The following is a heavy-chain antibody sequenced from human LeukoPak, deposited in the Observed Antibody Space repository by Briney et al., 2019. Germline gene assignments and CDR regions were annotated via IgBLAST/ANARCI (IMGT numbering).Heavy chain of an antibody. CDR2: IYSGGST. D-gene: IGHD6-19*01. CDR1: GFTVSSNY. CDR3: AKDTSGWYIDY. Sequence: TGGSLRLSCAASGFTVSSNYMSWVRQAPGKGLEWVSVIYSGGSTYYADSVMGRFTVSRDNSKNTVYLQMNSLRAEDTALYYCAKDTSGWYIDYWGQGTLVTVSS. V-gene: IGHV3-53*01. J-gene: IGHJ4*02.